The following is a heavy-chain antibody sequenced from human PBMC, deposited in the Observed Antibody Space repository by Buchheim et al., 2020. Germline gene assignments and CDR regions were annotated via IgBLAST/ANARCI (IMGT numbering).Heavy chain of an antibody. CDR2: TLYDESSK. CDR1: GFTFSSYA. V-gene: IGHV3-30-3*01. CDR3: AKGAIGVGSSWYGVDFDY. J-gene: IGHJ4*02. Sequence: QVQLVESGGDVVQPGGSLRLSCAASGFTFSSYAMHWVRQAPGKGLEWVALTLYDESSKYYADSVKGRFTISRDNSKNTLYLQLNSLRAEDTAVYYCAKGAIGVGSSWYGVDFDYWGQGTL. D-gene: IGHD6-13*01.